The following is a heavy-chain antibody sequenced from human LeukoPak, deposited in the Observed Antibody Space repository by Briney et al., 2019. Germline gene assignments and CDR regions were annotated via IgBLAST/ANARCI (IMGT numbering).Heavy chain of an antibody. D-gene: IGHD2-2*01. V-gene: IGHV4-39*07. Sequence: SETLSLTCTVSGGSISSSSYYWGWIRQPPGKGLEWIGNIYYSGSTYYKPSLKSRVTISVDTSKNQFSLKLSSVTAADTAVYYCARFQSSSSWDYYYGLDVWGQGTTVTVSS. CDR2: IYYSGST. CDR1: GGSISSSSYY. CDR3: ARFQSSSSWDYYYGLDV. J-gene: IGHJ6*02.